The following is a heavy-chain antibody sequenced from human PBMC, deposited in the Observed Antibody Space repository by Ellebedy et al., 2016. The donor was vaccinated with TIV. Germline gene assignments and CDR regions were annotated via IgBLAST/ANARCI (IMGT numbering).Heavy chain of an antibody. Sequence: GESLKISCEGSGFTFSSYAMHWVRQAPGKGLEWVAVISYDGRNKYYADSVKGRFTISRDNSKNTPYLQMNSLRAEDTAVYYCARDSGSYYEAYYFDYWGQGTLVTVSS. CDR2: ISYDGRNK. V-gene: IGHV3-30-3*01. J-gene: IGHJ4*02. D-gene: IGHD1-26*01. CDR3: ARDSGSYYEAYYFDY. CDR1: GFTFSSYA.